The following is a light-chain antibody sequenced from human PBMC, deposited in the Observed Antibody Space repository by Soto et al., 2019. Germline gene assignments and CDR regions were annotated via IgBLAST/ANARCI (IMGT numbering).Light chain of an antibody. CDR2: AAS. CDR3: QQSYSTPFT. J-gene: IGKJ1*01. V-gene: IGKV1-39*01. Sequence: DFQLPQSPSSLSASVGDRVTITCRASQTISSYLNWYQQKPGKAPKLLIYAASSLQSGVPSRFSGSGSGTDFTLTISSLQPEDFATYYCQQSYSTPFTFGQGTKVDI. CDR1: QTISSY.